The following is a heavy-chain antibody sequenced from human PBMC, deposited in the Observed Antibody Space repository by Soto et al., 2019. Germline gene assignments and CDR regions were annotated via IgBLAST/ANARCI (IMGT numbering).Heavy chain of an antibody. CDR1: GFTFSSYG. V-gene: IGHV3-30*03. D-gene: IGHD6-13*01. Sequence: GGSLRLSCAASGFTFSSYGMHWVRQAPGKGLEWVAVISYDGSNKYYADSVKGRFTISRDNSKNTLYLQMNSLRAEDTAVYYCARAAAGEPEYFQHWGQGTLVTVSS. CDR3: ARAAAGEPEYFQH. J-gene: IGHJ1*01. CDR2: ISYDGSNK.